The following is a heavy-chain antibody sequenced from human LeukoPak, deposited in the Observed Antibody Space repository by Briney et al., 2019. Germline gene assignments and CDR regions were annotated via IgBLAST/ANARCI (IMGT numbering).Heavy chain of an antibody. Sequence: GGSLRLSCAASGFTFSSYGMHWVRQAPGKGLEWVAVISYDGSNKYYADSVKGRFTISRDNSKNTLYLQMNSLRAEDTAVYYCAKDHRSSWPYYFDYWGQGILVTVPS. V-gene: IGHV3-30*18. CDR1: GFTFSSYG. J-gene: IGHJ4*02. CDR2: ISYDGSNK. D-gene: IGHD6-13*01. CDR3: AKDHRSSWPYYFDY.